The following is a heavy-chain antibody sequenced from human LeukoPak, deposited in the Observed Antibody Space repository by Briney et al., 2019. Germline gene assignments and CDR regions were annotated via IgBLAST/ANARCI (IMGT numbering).Heavy chain of an antibody. D-gene: IGHD4-17*01. Sequence: PGGSLRLSCAASGFTFSGSAMHWVRQASGKGLEWVCRIRSKANSYATAYAASVKGRFTISRDDSKNTAYLQMNSLRAEDTAVYYCAKERRADGGYISAFDIWGQGTMVTVSS. J-gene: IGHJ3*02. CDR2: IRSKANSYAT. V-gene: IGHV3-73*01. CDR1: GFTFSGSA. CDR3: AKERRADGGYISAFDI.